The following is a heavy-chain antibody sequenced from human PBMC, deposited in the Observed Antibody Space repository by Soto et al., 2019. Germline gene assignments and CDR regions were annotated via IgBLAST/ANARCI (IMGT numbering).Heavy chain of an antibody. CDR1: GFTPTTTP. CDR3: AYDRALWVTKGFDS. J-gene: IGHJ4*02. V-gene: IGHV3-23*01. D-gene: IGHD4-17*01. CDR2: ISGTASRT. Sequence: PGGSLRLSCAGSGFTPTTTPLSWVRQPPGKGLEWVTTISGTASRTYYVDSVKGRFFISRDHSKNTLTLQLNNLPLDDTAVYYCAYDRALWVTKGFDSRGQRTPVTVSA.